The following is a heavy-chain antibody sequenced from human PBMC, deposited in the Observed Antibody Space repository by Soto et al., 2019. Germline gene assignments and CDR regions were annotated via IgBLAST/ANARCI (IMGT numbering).Heavy chain of an antibody. CDR2: IYSGGST. CDR3: ARERNKYSSSWGLYYFDY. J-gene: IGHJ4*02. D-gene: IGHD6-6*01. CDR1: GFTVSSNY. V-gene: IGHV3-66*01. Sequence: GGSLRLSCAASGFTVSSNYMSWVRQAPGKGLEWVSVIYSGGSTYYADSVKGRFTISRDNSKNTLYLQMNSLRAEDTAAYYCARERNKYSSSWGLYYFDYWGQGTLVTVSS.